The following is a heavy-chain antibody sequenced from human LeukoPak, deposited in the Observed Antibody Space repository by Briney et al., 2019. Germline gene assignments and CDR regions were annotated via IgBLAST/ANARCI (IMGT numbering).Heavy chain of an antibody. CDR3: AKDGYNSPFDY. Sequence: GGSLRLSCAASGFTFSSYGMHWVRQAPGKGLEWVAVISYDGSNKYYADSVKGRFTISRDNSKNTLYLQMNSLRAEDTAVYYCAKDGYNSPFDYWGQGTLVTVSS. CDR1: GFTFSSYG. CDR2: ISYDGSNK. D-gene: IGHD5-24*01. V-gene: IGHV3-30*18. J-gene: IGHJ4*02.